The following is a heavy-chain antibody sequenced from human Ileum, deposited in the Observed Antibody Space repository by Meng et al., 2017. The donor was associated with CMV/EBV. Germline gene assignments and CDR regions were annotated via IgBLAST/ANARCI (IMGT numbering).Heavy chain of an antibody. V-gene: IGHV2-5*01. Sequence: SGFSLTTRGVGVGWLRQPPGKALEWLAVIYWNEDKGYRPSLKSRLTITKDTSKNQVVLTMTNMDPVDTATYYCAHTPAAVAGGWYLDYWGQGTLVTVSS. CDR3: AHTPAAVAGGWYLDY. CDR2: IYWNEDK. CDR1: GFSLTTRGVG. J-gene: IGHJ4*02. D-gene: IGHD6-19*01.